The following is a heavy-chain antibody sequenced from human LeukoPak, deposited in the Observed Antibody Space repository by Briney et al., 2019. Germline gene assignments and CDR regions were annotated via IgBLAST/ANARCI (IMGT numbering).Heavy chain of an antibody. D-gene: IGHD1-26*01. CDR3: ARGAIVGGADALGI. CDR1: GYTFTSYY. V-gene: IGHV1-46*01. CDR2: INPSSGTT. Sequence: ASVKVSCKASGYTFTSYYMHWVRQAPGQGLEWMGIINPSSGTTTYAQKFQGRVTMTRDTSTSTVYMELSSLRSEDTAFYYCARGAIVGGADALGIWGQGTMVTVSS. J-gene: IGHJ3*02.